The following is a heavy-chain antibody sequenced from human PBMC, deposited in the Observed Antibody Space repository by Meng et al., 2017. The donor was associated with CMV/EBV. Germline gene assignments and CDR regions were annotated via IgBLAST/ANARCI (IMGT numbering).Heavy chain of an antibody. CDR2: IYWDDDT. CDR3: AHSPSLQLVRHWYDP. V-gene: IGHV2-5*02. CDR1: GFALSTSGVG. Sequence: QTSLEGWCPPRFIPTQTITMTCSYSGFALSTSGVGVGWIRQPTGKALEWLALIYWDDDTRYSPSLKSRLTITKDTSKNQVVLTMTNMDPVDTATYYCAHSPSLQLVRHWYDPWGQGTLVTVSS. D-gene: IGHD6-6*01. J-gene: IGHJ5*02.